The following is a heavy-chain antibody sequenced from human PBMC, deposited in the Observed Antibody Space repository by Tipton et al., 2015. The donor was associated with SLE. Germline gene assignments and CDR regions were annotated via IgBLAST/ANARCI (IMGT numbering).Heavy chain of an antibody. D-gene: IGHD6-6*01. J-gene: IGHJ6*02. CDR1: GGSINNYY. CDR3: ARLPGYSSSSDYYYGMDV. V-gene: IGHV4-59*08. CDR2: IYYSGST. Sequence: TLSLTCAVSGGSINNYYWSWIRQPPGKGLEWIGCIYYSGSTNYNPSLKSRVTISVDTSKNQFSLKLSSVTAADTAVYYCARLPGYSSSSDYYYGMDVWGQGTTVTVSS.